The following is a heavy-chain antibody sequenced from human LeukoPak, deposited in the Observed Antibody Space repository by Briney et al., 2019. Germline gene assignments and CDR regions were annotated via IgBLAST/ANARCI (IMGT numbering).Heavy chain of an antibody. J-gene: IGHJ4*02. V-gene: IGHV1-2*02. CDR3: ARFGVTPVIAVTGNLYEKAFDY. D-gene: IGHD4-17*01. CDR1: GYTFTSYG. Sequence: ASVKVSCKASGYTFTSYGISWVRQAPGQGLEWMGWINPNSGGTNSAQKFQGRVTMTRDTSISTAYMELSRLRSDDTAVYYCARFGVTPVIAVTGNLYEKAFDYWGQGILVTVSS. CDR2: INPNSGGT.